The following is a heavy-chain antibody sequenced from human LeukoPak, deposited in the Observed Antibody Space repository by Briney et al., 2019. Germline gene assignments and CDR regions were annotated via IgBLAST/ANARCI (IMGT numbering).Heavy chain of an antibody. J-gene: IGHJ5*02. D-gene: IGHD1/OR15-1a*01. CDR1: GGSFSGYY. Sequence: SETLSLTRAVYGGSFSGYYWSWIRQPPGKGLEWIGEINHSGSTNYNPSLKSRVTISVDTSNNQFSLMLSSVTAADTAVYYCARRIANRNWFDPWGQGTLVTVSS. CDR2: INHSGST. V-gene: IGHV4-34*01. CDR3: ARRIANRNWFDP.